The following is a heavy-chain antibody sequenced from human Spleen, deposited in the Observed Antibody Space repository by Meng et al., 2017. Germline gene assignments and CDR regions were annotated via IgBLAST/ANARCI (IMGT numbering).Heavy chain of an antibody. V-gene: IGHV3-21*01. CDR3: ARDWDDGDYYFDY. CDR1: GFAFSSYA. J-gene: IGHJ4*02. CDR2: ISSSSSYI. D-gene: IGHD1-26*01. Sequence: GESLKISCAASGFAFSSYALHWVRQAPGKGLEWVSSISSSSSYIYYADSVKGRFTISRDNARNSLYLQMNSLRAEDTAVYYCARDWDDGDYYFDYWGQGTLVTVSS.